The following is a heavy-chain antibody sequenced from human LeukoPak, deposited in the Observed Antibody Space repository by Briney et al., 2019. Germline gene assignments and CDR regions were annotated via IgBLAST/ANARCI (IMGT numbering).Heavy chain of an antibody. CDR1: GRPFSGYY. V-gene: IGHV4-34*01. CDR2: INHSGST. J-gene: IGHJ4*02. D-gene: IGHD2-2*01. CDR3: ARRAVVVPAAMYFDY. Sequence: SETLSLTCAVYGRPFSGYYWSWIRQPPGKGLEWIGEINHSGSTNYNPSLKSRVTISVDTSKNQFSLKLSSVTAADTAVYYCARRAVVVPAAMYFDYWGQGTLVTVSS.